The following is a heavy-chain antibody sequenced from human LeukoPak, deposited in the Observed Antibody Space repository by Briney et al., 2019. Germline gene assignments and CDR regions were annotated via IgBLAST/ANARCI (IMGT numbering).Heavy chain of an antibody. CDR3: ARERLRHSATHYGMGV. Sequence: GGSLRLSCAASGFTFSSYAMHWVRQAPGKGLEWVAVISYDGSNKYYADSVKGRFTISRDNSKNTVYLQMNSLRAEDTAVYYCARERLRHSATHYGMGVWGQGTTVTVSS. V-gene: IGHV3-30-3*01. CDR2: ISYDGSNK. J-gene: IGHJ6*02. CDR1: GFTFSSYA. D-gene: IGHD5-12*01.